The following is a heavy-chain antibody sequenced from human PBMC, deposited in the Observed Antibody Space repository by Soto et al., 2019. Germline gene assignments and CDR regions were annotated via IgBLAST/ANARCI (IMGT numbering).Heavy chain of an antibody. CDR3: AKAYYDSSGYDPDYYYYGMDV. CDR2: ISGSGGST. J-gene: IGHJ6*02. CDR1: GFTFSSYA. V-gene: IGHV3-23*01. D-gene: IGHD3-22*01. Sequence: PVGSLRLSCAASGFTFSSYAMSWVRQAPGKGLEWVSAISGSGGSTYYADSVKGRFTISRDNSKNTLYLQMNSLRAEDTAVYYCAKAYYDSSGYDPDYYYYGMDVWGQGTTVTVSS.